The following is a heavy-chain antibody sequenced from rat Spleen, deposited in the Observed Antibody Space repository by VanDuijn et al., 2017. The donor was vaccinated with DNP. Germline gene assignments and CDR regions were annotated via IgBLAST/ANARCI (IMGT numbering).Heavy chain of an antibody. D-gene: IGHD5-1*01. CDR2: ISSGGGNI. J-gene: IGHJ2*01. Sequence: EVQLVESGGGLVQPGRSMKLSCAASGFTFSNYYMAWVRQASTKGLEWVASISSGGGNIYYRDSVKGRFTVSRDNAKSSLYLQMDSLRSEDTATYYGARQLGDYWGQGVMVTVSS. V-gene: IGHV5-25*01. CDR3: ARQLGDY. CDR1: GFTFSNYY.